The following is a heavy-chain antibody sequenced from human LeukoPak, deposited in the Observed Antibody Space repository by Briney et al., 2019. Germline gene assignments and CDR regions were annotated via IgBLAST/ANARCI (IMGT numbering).Heavy chain of an antibody. CDR3: ARQRWELGISYY. V-gene: IGHV4-59*08. Sequence: SETLSLTCTVSGGSISSYYWSWIRQPPGKGLEWIGYIYNSGSTNYNPSLKSRVTISVDTSKNKFSLKLSSVTAADTPVYCCARQRWELGISYYWGQGTLVTVCS. CDR2: IYNSGST. J-gene: IGHJ4*02. CDR1: GGSISSYY. D-gene: IGHD7-27*01.